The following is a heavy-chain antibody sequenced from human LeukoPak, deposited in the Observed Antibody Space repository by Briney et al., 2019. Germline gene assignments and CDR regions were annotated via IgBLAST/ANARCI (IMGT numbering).Heavy chain of an antibody. Sequence: GESLKISCKTSGYSFTSHWIAWVRQMPGKGLEWMGTIYPSDSYTRYSPSFQGKVTISADESISTAFLQWRSLKASDTAMYYCARFSTGYYSHFDSWGQGTLVTVSS. CDR2: IYPSDSYT. CDR3: ARFSTGYYSHFDS. V-gene: IGHV5-51*01. J-gene: IGHJ4*02. CDR1: GYSFTSHW. D-gene: IGHD3/OR15-3a*01.